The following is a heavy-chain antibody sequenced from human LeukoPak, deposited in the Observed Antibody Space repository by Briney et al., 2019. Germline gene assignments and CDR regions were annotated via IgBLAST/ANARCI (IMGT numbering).Heavy chain of an antibody. Sequence: SQTVSLTCTVSGGSISSYYWSWIREPAGKGLEWIGGIYTSGSTNYNPSLKSRVTMSVDTSQNQFSLKLSSVTAENTAVYYYARTYVWGSYRFAGFDYWGQGTPVTVSS. CDR1: GGSISSYY. CDR2: IYTSGST. J-gene: IGHJ4*02. D-gene: IGHD3-16*02. CDR3: ARTYVWGSYRFAGFDY. V-gene: IGHV4-4*07.